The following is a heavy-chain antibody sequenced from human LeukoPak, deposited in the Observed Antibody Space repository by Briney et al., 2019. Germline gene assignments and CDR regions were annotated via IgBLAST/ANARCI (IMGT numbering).Heavy chain of an antibody. CDR2: MNPSSGNT. V-gene: IGHV1-8*01. D-gene: IGHD3-16*01. J-gene: IGHJ6*03. Sequence: GASVKVSCKASGYTFSSYDVNWVRQATGQGLEWMGWMNPSSGNTVYAQKFQGRVTIIRNTPISTAYMELSSLRSEDTAVYYCARAAGGTRNYYMDVWAKGTTVTVSS. CDR1: GYTFSSYD. CDR3: ARAAGGTRNYYMDV.